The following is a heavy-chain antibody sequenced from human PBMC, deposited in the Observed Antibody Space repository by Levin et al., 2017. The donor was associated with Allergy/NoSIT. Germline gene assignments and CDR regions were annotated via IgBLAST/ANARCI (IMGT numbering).Heavy chain of an antibody. V-gene: IGHV4-34*01. CDR3: ASRGGRWGDDH. CDR2: INHRGFI. J-gene: IGHJ4*02. D-gene: IGHD3-16*01. CDR1: GGSFSSDYY. Sequence: SETLSLTCAVYGGSFSSDYYWSWIRRPPGKGLEWIGGINHRGFIYYNPALKSRVTISVDTSKSQFSLKRTSVTAADTAVYYCASRGGRWGDDHWGQGTPVTVSS.